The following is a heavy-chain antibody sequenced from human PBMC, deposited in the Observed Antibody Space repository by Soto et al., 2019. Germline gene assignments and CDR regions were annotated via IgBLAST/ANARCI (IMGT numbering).Heavy chain of an antibody. CDR2: ISTYNGDT. V-gene: IGHV1-18*01. CDR3: ARQGSWPYYYYGLDV. Sequence: QVQLVQSGXXXXXXXASVKVSCEASGYTFTTSGISWVRQVPGQGLEWMGGISTYNGDTNSAQNFQGRVLMTADTSTGTAYMELMSLKSDDTAVYYCARQGSWPYYYYGLDVWGQGTTATVSS. CDR1: GYTFTTSG. J-gene: IGHJ6*02. D-gene: IGHD1-26*01.